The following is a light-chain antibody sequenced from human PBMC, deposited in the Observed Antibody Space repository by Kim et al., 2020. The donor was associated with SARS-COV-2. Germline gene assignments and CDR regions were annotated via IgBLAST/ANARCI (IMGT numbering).Light chain of an antibody. CDR2: DAS. J-gene: IGKJ4*01. CDR1: QSVSSY. Sequence: EIVLTQSPATLSLSPGERATLSCRASQSVSSYLAWYRQKPGQAPRLLIYDASNRATGIPARFSGSGSGTDFTLTISSLEPEDFAVYYCQQRSNWPLTFGGGTKLEI. V-gene: IGKV3-11*01. CDR3: QQRSNWPLT.